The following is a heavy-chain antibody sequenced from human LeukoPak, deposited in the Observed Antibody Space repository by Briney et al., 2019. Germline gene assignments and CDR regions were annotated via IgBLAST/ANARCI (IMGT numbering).Heavy chain of an antibody. CDR3: AKDPNGHHPGIAAAGDWYFDL. J-gene: IGHJ2*01. CDR2: ISWDGGST. V-gene: IGHV3-43*01. D-gene: IGHD6-13*01. CDR1: GFTFDDYT. Sequence: GGSLRLSCAASGFTFDDYTMHWVRQAPGKGLEWVSLISWDGGSTYYADSVKGRFTISRDNSKNSLYLQMNSLRTEDTALYYCAKDPNGHHPGIAAAGDWYFDLWGRGTLVTVSS.